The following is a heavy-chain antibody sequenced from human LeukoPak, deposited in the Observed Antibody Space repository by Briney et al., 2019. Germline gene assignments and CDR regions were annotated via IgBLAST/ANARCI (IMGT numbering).Heavy chain of an antibody. V-gene: IGHV3-23*01. D-gene: IGHD6-13*01. Sequence: PGGSLRLSCAAPGFTFSNYAMSWVRQAPGKGPEWVSAISLSGGSTYYADSVKGRFTISRDNFENTLYLQMNSLRAEDTAVYYCAKYWAAAGTSAFDIWGQGTMVTVSS. CDR3: AKYWAAAGTSAFDI. CDR1: GFTFSNYA. CDR2: ISLSGGST. J-gene: IGHJ3*02.